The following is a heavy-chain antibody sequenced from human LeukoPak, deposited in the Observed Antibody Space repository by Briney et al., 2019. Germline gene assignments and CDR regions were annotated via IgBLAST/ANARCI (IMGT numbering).Heavy chain of an antibody. Sequence: PSETLSLTCAVYGGSFSGYYWSWIRQPPGKGLEWIGEINHSGSTNYNPSLQSRVTISVDTSKNQFSLQLSSVTAADTAVYYCAGGPPGDLRPELTGPKGVYFDYWGQGTLATVSS. J-gene: IGHJ4*02. V-gene: IGHV4-34*01. CDR2: INHSGST. D-gene: IGHD3-9*01. CDR1: GGSFSGYY. CDR3: AGGPPGDLRPELTGPKGVYFDY.